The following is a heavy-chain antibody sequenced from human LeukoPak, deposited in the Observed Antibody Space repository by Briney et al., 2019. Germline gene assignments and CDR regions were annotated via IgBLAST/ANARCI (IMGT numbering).Heavy chain of an antibody. CDR1: GFTFSSYA. V-gene: IGHV3-23*01. D-gene: IGHD2-15*01. Sequence: GGSLRLSCAASGFTFSSYAMSWVRQAPGKGLEWVSAISGSGGSTYYADSVKGRFTISRDNSKNTLYLQMSSLRAEDTAVYYCAKAGVDIVVVVAARYWYFDLWGRGTLVTVSS. CDR3: AKAGVDIVVVVAARYWYFDL. CDR2: ISGSGGST. J-gene: IGHJ2*01.